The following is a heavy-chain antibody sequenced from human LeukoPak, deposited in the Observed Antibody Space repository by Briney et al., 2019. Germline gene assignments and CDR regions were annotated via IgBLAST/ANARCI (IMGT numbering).Heavy chain of an antibody. V-gene: IGHV5-51*01. CDR2: IYLGGSDT. CDR1: GYSFTSYW. J-gene: IGHJ4*02. D-gene: IGHD3-22*01. CDR3: ARHVGYYYDSSGYYDY. Sequence: GEPLKISCQGSGYSFTSYWIGRVRQMPGKGLEWMGIIYLGGSDTRYSPSFQGQVTFSADKSISTAYLQWSNLKASYTAMYYCARHVGYYYDSSGYYDYWGQGTLVTVSS.